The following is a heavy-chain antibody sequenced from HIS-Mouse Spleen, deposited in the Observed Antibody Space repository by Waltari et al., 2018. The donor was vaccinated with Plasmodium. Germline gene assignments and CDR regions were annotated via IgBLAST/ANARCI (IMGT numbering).Heavy chain of an antibody. J-gene: IGHJ3*02. D-gene: IGHD6-6*01. CDR3: AKDRKYSSSRGAFDI. Sequence: EVQLVESGGGLVQPGRSLSLSCAASGFTFDDYAFHWVRQAPGKGLEWVSGISWNSGSIGYADSVKGRFTISRDNAKNSLYLQMNSLRAEDTALYYCAKDRKYSSSRGAFDIWGQGTMVTVSS. CDR1: GFTFDDYA. CDR2: ISWNSGSI. V-gene: IGHV3-9*01.